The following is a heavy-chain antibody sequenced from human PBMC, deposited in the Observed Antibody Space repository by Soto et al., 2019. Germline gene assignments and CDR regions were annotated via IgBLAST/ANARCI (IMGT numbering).Heavy chain of an antibody. Sequence: SQTLSLTSTVSGYSINSGYFWAWSRQPPGKGLEWIGNIVHSGSTHYNPSLKSRVTTSMDTSKNQSSLNRASVTAADTAVYYCWRDHYNNYGGPGCWGQGTLVTVSS. V-gene: IGHV4-38-2*02. CDR2: IVHSGST. CDR1: GYSINSGYF. CDR3: WRDHYNNYGGPGC. J-gene: IGHJ4*02. D-gene: IGHD4-4*01.